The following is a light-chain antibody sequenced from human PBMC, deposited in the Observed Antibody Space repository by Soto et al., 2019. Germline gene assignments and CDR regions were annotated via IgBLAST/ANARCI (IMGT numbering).Light chain of an antibody. V-gene: IGLV1-44*01. J-gene: IGLJ2*01. CDR3: AAWDDSLNGLV. Sequence: QSVLTQPPSASGTPGQRVTISCSGSSSNIGSNTVNWYQQLPGPAPKLLIYSNNQRPSGVADRFSGSKSGTSASLAISGLQSEDEADYYWAAWDDSLNGLVFGGGTKLTVL. CDR2: SNN. CDR1: SSNIGSNT.